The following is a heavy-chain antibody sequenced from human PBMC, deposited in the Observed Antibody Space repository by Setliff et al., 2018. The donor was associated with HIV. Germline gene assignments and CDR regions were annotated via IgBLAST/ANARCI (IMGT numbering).Heavy chain of an antibody. CDR2: MYTTGST. CDR3: ARDTGKSSGLDY. J-gene: IGHJ4*02. Sequence: SETLSLTCTVSGGSISSGYYYWSWIRQPAGKGLEWIGRMYTTGSTKYNPSLKSRVTISVDTSKNQFSLKVSSVTAADTAVYYCARDTGKSSGLDYWGQGTRVTVSS. CDR1: GGSISSGYYY. V-gene: IGHV4-61*02. D-gene: IGHD3-22*01.